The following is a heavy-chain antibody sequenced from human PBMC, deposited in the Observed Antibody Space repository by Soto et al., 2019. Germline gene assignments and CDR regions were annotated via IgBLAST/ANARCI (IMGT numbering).Heavy chain of an antibody. CDR2: VGGSDTDK. CDR1: GFTFRAYS. V-gene: IGHV3-23*01. Sequence: GGSLSLSCAASGFTFRAYSMSWVRQAPGKGLQWVSGVGGSDTDKHYADSVRGRFTVSRDNSKNTLYLQMNSLRVDDTAVYYCAKDATAVNGVWDPFDMWGQGTEVTVSS. D-gene: IGHD2-8*01. J-gene: IGHJ3*02. CDR3: AKDATAVNGVWDPFDM.